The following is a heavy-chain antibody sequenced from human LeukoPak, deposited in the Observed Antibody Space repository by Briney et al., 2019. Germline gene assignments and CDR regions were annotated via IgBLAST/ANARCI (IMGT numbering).Heavy chain of an antibody. CDR1: GFTFSSYS. CDR3: AKDGGYSYGPPLGDYMDV. V-gene: IGHV3-21*04. Sequence: GGSLRLSCAASGFTFSSYSMNWVRQAPGKGLEWVSSISSSSSYIYYADSVKGRFTISRDNSKNTLYLQMNSLRAEDTAVYYCAKDGGYSYGPPLGDYMDVWDKGTTVTVSS. J-gene: IGHJ6*03. D-gene: IGHD5-18*01. CDR2: ISSSSSYI.